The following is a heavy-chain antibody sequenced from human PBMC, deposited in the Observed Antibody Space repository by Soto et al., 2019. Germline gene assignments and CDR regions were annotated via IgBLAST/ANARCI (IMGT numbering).Heavy chain of an antibody. V-gene: IGHV3-23*01. Sequence: EVQLLESGGGLVQPGGSLRLSCAASGFTFSSYAMSWVRQAPGKGLEWVSAISGSGGSTYYADSVKGRFTISRDNSKNTLYLQMNSLRAEDTAVYYCAKEPIVVVPAGNYFDYWGQGTLVTVSS. CDR1: GFTFSSYA. CDR3: AKEPIVVVPAGNYFDY. CDR2: ISGSGGST. D-gene: IGHD2-2*01. J-gene: IGHJ4*02.